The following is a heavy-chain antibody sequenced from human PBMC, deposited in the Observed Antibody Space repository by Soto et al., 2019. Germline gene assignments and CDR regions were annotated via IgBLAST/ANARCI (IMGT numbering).Heavy chain of an antibody. CDR3: ARAYYDILTGYPYYFDY. CDR2: IYHSGST. CDR1: GDSISRSNW. V-gene: IGHV4-4*02. Sequence: PSETLSLTCAVSGDSISRSNWWSWVRQPPGKGLEWIGEIYHSGSTNYNPSLKSRVTISVDKSKNQFSLKLSSVTAADTAVYYCARAYYDILTGYPYYFDYWGQGTLVTVSS. J-gene: IGHJ4*02. D-gene: IGHD3-9*01.